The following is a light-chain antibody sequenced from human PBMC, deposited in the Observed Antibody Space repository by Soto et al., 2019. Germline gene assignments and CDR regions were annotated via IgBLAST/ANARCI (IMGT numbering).Light chain of an antibody. J-gene: IGKJ1*01. CDR3: LQYSSNPRT. CDR1: QAIRYD. CDR2: ATF. Sequence: DIQITQSPSSVSSSVVERFTITCGASQAIRYDLGCYQQKPGTAPKRLIYATFTLQSGVPSRFSGSGSGTEFTLTINSLQPEDFATYYCLQYSSNPRTFGQGTKVDIK. V-gene: IGKV1-17*01.